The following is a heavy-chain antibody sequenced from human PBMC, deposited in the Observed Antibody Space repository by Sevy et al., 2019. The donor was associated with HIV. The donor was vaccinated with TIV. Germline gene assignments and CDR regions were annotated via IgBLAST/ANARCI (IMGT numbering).Heavy chain of an antibody. D-gene: IGHD6-13*01. V-gene: IGHV3-21*01. J-gene: IGHJ5*02. CDR3: ARDSLSSSWYGVLDP. CDR2: LSFGCGRI. Sequence: GGSLRLSCVASGFNFNIYSMSWVRQAPGKGLEWVSTLSFGCGRINHADSVQGRFTMSRDNAKNSLYLQMNSLRAEDTAVYYCARDSLSSSWYGVLDPWGQGTLVTVSS. CDR1: GFNFNIYS.